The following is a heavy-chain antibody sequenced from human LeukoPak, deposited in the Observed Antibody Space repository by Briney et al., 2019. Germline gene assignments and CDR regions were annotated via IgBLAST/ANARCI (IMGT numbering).Heavy chain of an antibody. J-gene: IGHJ6*02. D-gene: IGHD2-2*01. Sequence: GSLRLSCAASGFTVSSNYMSWVRQAPGKGLEWVSVIYSGGSTYYADSVEGRFTISRDNSKNTLYLQMNSLRAEDTAVYYCARREGYCSSTSCFEYYYYGMDVWGQGTTVTVSS. CDR1: GFTVSSNY. V-gene: IGHV3-66*02. CDR2: IYSGGST. CDR3: ARREGYCSSTSCFEYYYYGMDV.